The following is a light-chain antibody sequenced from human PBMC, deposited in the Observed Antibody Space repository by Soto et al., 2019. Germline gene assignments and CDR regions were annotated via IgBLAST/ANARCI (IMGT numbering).Light chain of an antibody. CDR2: RTS. V-gene: IGKV3-15*01. J-gene: IGKJ4*01. CDR1: QSISSN. CDR3: QQYNNWPRAT. Sequence: VMPEAPATLSVSPGERATLSCRASQSISSNLAWYQQKPGQAPRLLMFRTSSRATGFPARFSGSGSGTEFNLTISSLQSEDFGVYYCQQYNNWPRATFGGGTKV.